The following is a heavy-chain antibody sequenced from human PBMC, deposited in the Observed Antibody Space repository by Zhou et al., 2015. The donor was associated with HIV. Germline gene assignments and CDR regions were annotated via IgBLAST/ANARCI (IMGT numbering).Heavy chain of an antibody. CDR1: GGTFSSYA. CDR2: INPNSGGT. J-gene: IGHJ5*02. Sequence: QVQLVQSGAEVKKPGSSVKVSCKASGGTFSSYAISWVRQAPGQGLEWMGWINPNSGGTNYAQKFQGWVTMTRDTSISTAYMELSRLRSDDTAVYYCARGVRMSYNWNYAAWFDPWGQGTLVTVSS. V-gene: IGHV1-2*04. CDR3: ARGVRMSYNWNYAAWFDP. D-gene: IGHD1-7*01.